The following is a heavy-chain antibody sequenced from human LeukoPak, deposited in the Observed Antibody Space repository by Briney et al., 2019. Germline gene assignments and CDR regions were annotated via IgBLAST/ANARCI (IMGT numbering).Heavy chain of an antibody. V-gene: IGHV3-23*01. CDR2: INAGGGST. D-gene: IGHD6-19*01. Sequence: GGSLRLSCAASGFTFSNYAMSWVRQAPGKGLEWVSAINAGGGSTYYADSVKGRFTISRDNSKNTLCLQLNSLRVEDTAVYYCVKEVGAVAGSNWFDPWGQGTLVTVSS. CDR3: VKEVGAVAGSNWFDP. CDR1: GFTFSNYA. J-gene: IGHJ5*02.